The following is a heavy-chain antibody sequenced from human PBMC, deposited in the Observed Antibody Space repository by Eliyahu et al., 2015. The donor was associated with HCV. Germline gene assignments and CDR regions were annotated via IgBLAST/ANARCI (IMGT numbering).Heavy chain of an antibody. CDR2: XYYSGAT. V-gene: IGHV4-31*02. Sequence: QVQLQESGPGLVKPSQTLSLTXXVSGXSISXDLHYWSWIRQLPGKGLEWIGFXYYSGATYYSPSLRSRLTLSLDTSKNQFSLRLTSVTAADTAVYYCARELVVLGFKTPDYYIDVWGKGTTVTVSS. D-gene: IGHD3-16*01. CDR1: GXSISXDLHY. J-gene: IGHJ6*03. CDR3: ARELVVLGFKTPDYYIDV.